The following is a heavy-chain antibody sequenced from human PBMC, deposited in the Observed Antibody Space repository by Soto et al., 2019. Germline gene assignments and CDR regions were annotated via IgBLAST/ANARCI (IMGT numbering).Heavy chain of an antibody. CDR2: IFYRGTT. V-gene: IGHV4-59*02. Sequence: PSETLSLTCTVSGGSVSGYYWSWIRQSPGKGLEWLGYIFYRGTTKYSPSVKGRVTISVDTSRNQFSPNLSSVTAADTAVYYCTRHAIIPKLQYGMDVWGQGTMVTVSS. J-gene: IGHJ6*02. CDR1: GGSVSGYY. D-gene: IGHD3-22*01. CDR3: TRHAIIPKLQYGMDV.